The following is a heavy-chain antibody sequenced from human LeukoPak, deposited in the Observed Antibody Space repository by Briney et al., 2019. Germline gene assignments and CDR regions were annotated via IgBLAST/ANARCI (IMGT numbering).Heavy chain of an antibody. CDR1: XDXXSXNTAA. V-gene: IGHV6-1*01. CDR2: TYYRSKWYY. CDR3: ARDPGYYYAMDV. D-gene: IGHD2-15*01. Sequence: XXXIXXDXXSXNTAAXNWVRQSPWRGLEWRGSTYYRSKWYYDYASSVSSRIAINPDTSKNLFSLQLNSVTPEDTAVYYCARDPGYYYAMDVWGQGTTVTVSS. J-gene: IGHJ6*02.